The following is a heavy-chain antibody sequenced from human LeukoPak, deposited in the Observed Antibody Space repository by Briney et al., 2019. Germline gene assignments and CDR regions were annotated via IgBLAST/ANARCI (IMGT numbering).Heavy chain of an antibody. V-gene: IGHV4-34*01. CDR2: INHSGST. CDR3: ARASSWYVSYYGMDV. Sequence: SATLSLTCAVYGGSFSGYYWSWIRQPPGKGLEWIGEINHSGSTNYNPSLKSRVTISVDTSKNQFSLKLSSVTAADTAVYYCARASSWYVSYYGMDVWGKGTTVTVSS. D-gene: IGHD6-13*01. CDR1: GGSFSGYY. J-gene: IGHJ6*04.